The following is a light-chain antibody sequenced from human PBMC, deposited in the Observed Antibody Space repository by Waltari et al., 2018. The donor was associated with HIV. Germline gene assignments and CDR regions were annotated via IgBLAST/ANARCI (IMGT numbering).Light chain of an antibody. CDR3: QQYDALPLT. Sequence: DIQMTKSPSSMYAYVGDRVTITCQASQDILNFLNWYQQKPGKAPKLLIYDAFHLEPGVPSRFSGSGAATHFALTISSLQPEDVATYYCQQYDALPLTFGGGTQV. CDR1: QDILNF. V-gene: IGKV1-33*01. J-gene: IGKJ4*01. CDR2: DAF.